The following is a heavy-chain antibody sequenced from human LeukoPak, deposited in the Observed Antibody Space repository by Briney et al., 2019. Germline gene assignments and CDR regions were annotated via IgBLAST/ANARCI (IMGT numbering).Heavy chain of an antibody. J-gene: IGHJ4*02. D-gene: IGHD1-1*01. Sequence: PGGSLRLSCAASGFTFSSYSMNWVRQAPGKGLEWVSAISGSGGSTYYADSVKGRFTISRDNSKNTLYLQMNSLRAEDTAVYFCAREKGDWNRPLDYWGQGTLVTASS. CDR1: GFTFSSYS. CDR3: AREKGDWNRPLDY. CDR2: ISGSGGST. V-gene: IGHV3-23*01.